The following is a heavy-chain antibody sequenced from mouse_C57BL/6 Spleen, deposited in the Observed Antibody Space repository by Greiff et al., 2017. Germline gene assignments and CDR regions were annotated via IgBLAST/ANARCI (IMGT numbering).Heavy chain of an antibody. CDR3: AREGGKD. Sequence: VKLQESGPELVKPGASVKISCKASGYAFSSSWMNWVKQRPGKGLEWIGRIYPGDGDTNYNGKFKGKATLTADKSSSTADMQLSSLTSEDSAVYFCAREGGKDWGQGTLVTVSA. D-gene: IGHD1-1*02. J-gene: IGHJ3*01. CDR1: GYAFSSSW. CDR2: IYPGDGDT. V-gene: IGHV1-82*01.